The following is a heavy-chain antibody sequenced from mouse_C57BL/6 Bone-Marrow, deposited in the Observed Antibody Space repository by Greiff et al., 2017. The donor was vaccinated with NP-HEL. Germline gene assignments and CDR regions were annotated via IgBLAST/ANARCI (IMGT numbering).Heavy chain of an antibody. Sequence: EVMLVESGGDLVKPGGSLKLSCAASGFTFSSYGMSWVRQTPDKRLAWVATISSGGSYPYYPDSVKGRFTISRDNAKNTLYLQMSSLKSEDTAMYYCARQRYYAMDYWGQGTSVTVAS. V-gene: IGHV5-6*01. CDR3: ARQRYYAMDY. CDR2: ISSGGSYP. J-gene: IGHJ4*01. CDR1: GFTFSSYG.